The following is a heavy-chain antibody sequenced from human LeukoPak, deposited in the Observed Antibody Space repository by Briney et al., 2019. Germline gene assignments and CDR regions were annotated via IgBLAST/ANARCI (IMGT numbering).Heavy chain of an antibody. CDR1: GFTFSSYG. Sequence: GGSLRLSCAASGFTFSSYGMHWVRQAPGKGLEWVAFIRYDGSNKYYADSVKGRFTISRDNSKNTLYLQMNSLRAEDTAVYYCAKDRQVLLWFFDYWGQGTLVTVSS. J-gene: IGHJ4*02. CDR2: IRYDGSNK. V-gene: IGHV3-30*02. CDR3: AKDRQVLLWFFDY. D-gene: IGHD3-10*01.